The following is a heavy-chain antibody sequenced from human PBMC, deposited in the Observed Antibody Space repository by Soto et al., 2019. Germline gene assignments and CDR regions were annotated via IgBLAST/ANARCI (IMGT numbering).Heavy chain of an antibody. CDR1: GFTFSSYA. CDR2: IDHGGST. Sequence: LRLSFAASGFTFSSYAMSWVRQPPGKGLEWIGEIDHGGSTNYNPSLKSRVTISGDTSKNQFSLELRSLTAADTGVYYCAAYDVGTIIQDYWGQGTRVTVSS. CDR3: AAYDVGTIIQDY. J-gene: IGHJ4*02. D-gene: IGHD2-21*02. V-gene: IGHV4-34*08.